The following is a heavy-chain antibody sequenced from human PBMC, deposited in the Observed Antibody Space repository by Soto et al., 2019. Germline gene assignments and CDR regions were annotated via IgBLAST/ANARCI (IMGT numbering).Heavy chain of an antibody. CDR3: ARDVGYCTNGVCYSWFDP. CDR1: GYTFTSYG. Sequence: ASVTVSCQASGYTFTSYGISWVRQAPGQGLEWMGWISAYNGNTNYAQKLQGRVTMTTDTSTSTAYMELRSLRSDDTAVYYCARDVGYCTNGVCYSWFDPWGQGTLVTVSS. V-gene: IGHV1-18*01. CDR2: ISAYNGNT. J-gene: IGHJ5*02. D-gene: IGHD2-8*01.